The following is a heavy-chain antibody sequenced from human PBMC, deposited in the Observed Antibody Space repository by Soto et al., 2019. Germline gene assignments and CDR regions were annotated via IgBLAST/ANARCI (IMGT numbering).Heavy chain of an antibody. CDR3: AKEVSLGSTVDLGY. V-gene: IGHV3-23*01. CDR1: VPTFTIFV. CDR2: ISRSEGST. D-gene: IGHD7-27*01. Sequence: PWGPLKPYGAASVPTFTIFVMGWVRESPGKGLDWVSTISRSEGSTYYAGALKGRFSISRDNSMGTLYLQMKSLRVEDTAIYYCAKEVSLGSTVDLGYWGQGTLVTVSS. J-gene: IGHJ4*02.